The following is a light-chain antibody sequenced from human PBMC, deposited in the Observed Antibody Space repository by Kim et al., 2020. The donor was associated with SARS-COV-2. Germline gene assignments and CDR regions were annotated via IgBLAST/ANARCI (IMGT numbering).Light chain of an antibody. CDR3: AALYDSLNGPV. CDR1: SSKIGINT. CDR2: SHD. Sequence: HMVPISCSGISSKIGINTYNLYQQLPGTAPKCLIYSHDQRPSGVPEGCSGSNSVTSASLAITGLLSDDDADYYCAALYDSLNGPVFGGGTQLTFL. J-gene: IGLJ2*01. V-gene: IGLV1-44*01.